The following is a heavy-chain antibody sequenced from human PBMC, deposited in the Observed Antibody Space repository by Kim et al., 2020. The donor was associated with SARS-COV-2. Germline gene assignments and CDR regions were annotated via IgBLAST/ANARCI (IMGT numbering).Heavy chain of an antibody. CDR1: GFTFRSYS. V-gene: IGHV3-21*01. D-gene: IGHD2-15*01. Sequence: GGSLRLSCAASGFTFRSYSMNWVRQAPGKGLEWVSSISSGGDYIYYADSVKGRFTISRDNGKNSLHLQMNSLRAEDTAVYYCTREMVGAATPDNWGQGTLVTVSS. CDR2: ISSGGDYI. J-gene: IGHJ4*02. CDR3: TREMVGAATPDN.